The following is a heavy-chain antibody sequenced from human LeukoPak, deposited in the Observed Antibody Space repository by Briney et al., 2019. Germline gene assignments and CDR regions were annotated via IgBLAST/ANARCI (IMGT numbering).Heavy chain of an antibody. D-gene: IGHD1-26*01. V-gene: IGHV3-23*01. J-gene: IGHJ4*02. Sequence: PGGSLRLSCAVSGFTFSSYTMSWVRQAPGKGLEWVSAISGSGGSTYYADSVKGRFTISRDNSKSTLYLQMNSLRAEDTAVYYCAKGPPKFRGGSYCFDYWGQGTLVTVSS. CDR3: AKGPPKFRGGSYCFDY. CDR1: GFTFSSYT. CDR2: ISGSGGST.